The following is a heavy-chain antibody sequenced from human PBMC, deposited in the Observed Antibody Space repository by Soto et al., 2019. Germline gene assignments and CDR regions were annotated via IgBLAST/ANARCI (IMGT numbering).Heavy chain of an antibody. D-gene: IGHD2-2*01. CDR1: GYTFTSYG. CDR2: ISAYNGNT. J-gene: IGHJ6*03. Sequence: ASVKVSCKASGYTFTSYGISWVRQAPGQGLEWMGWISAYNGNTNYAQKLRGRVTMTTDTSTSTAYMELRSLRSDDTAVYYCARVGGCSSTSCPPDYYYYMDVWGKGTTVTVSS. CDR3: ARVGGCSSTSCPPDYYYYMDV. V-gene: IGHV1-18*01.